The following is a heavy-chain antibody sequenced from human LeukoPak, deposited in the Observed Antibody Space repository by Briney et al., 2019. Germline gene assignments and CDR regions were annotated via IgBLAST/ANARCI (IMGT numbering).Heavy chain of an antibody. J-gene: IGHJ6*02. CDR1: GFTFSSYA. Sequence: GGSLRLSCAASGFTFSSYAMHWVRQAPGKGLEWVAVISYDGSNKYYADSVKGRFTISRDNSKNTLYLQMNSLGAEDTAVYYCARANSPIQLWPNYYYYYGMDVWGQGTTVTVSS. V-gene: IGHV3-30-3*01. CDR2: ISYDGSNK. D-gene: IGHD5-18*01. CDR3: ARANSPIQLWPNYYYYYGMDV.